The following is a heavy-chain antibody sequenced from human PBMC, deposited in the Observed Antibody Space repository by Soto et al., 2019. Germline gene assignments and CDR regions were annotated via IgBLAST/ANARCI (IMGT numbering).Heavy chain of an antibody. Sequence: QVQLVQSGAEVKKPGSSVKVSCKASGGTFSSYAISWVRQAPGQGLEWMGGIIPIFGTANYAQKFQGRATSTEDDSTSPAYMEMSSLRSEATAVYYCARDGAYGSGRRGPYGMDVWGQGTTVTVSS. CDR2: IIPIFGTA. J-gene: IGHJ6*02. CDR3: ARDGAYGSGRRGPYGMDV. D-gene: IGHD3-10*01. V-gene: IGHV1-69*12. CDR1: GGTFSSYA.